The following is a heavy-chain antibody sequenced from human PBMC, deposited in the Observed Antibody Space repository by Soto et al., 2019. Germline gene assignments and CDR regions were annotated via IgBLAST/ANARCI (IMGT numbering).Heavy chain of an antibody. J-gene: IGHJ3*02. CDR1: GVTFSRYA. Sequence: GSLRLSCAAYGVTFSRYAMSWVRQAPGKGLEWVSAISGSGGSTYYADSVKGRFTISRDNSKNTLYLQMNSLRAEDTAVYYCAKSFRGLAILSVAAAGDAFDIWGQGTMVTVSS. CDR2: ISGSGGST. CDR3: AKSFRGLAILSVAAAGDAFDI. D-gene: IGHD6-13*01. V-gene: IGHV3-23*01.